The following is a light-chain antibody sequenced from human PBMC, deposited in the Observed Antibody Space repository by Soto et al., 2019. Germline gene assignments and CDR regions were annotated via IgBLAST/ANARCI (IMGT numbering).Light chain of an antibody. V-gene: IGLV1-40*01. J-gene: IGLJ3*02. Sequence: QSVRAQPPSVSGAPGQRVTISCTGSSSNIGAGYDVHWYQQLPGTAPKVLIYGNSNRPSGVPDRFSGSKSGTSASLAITGLQAEDEADYYCQSYDSSLSGSWVFGGGTKLPS. CDR2: GNS. CDR3: QSYDSSLSGSWV. CDR1: SSNIGAGYD.